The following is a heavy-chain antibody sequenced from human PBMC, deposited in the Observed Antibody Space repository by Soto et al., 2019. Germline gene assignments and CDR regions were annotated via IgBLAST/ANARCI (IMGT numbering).Heavy chain of an antibody. CDR3: ARDSSGYYYRVGAFDI. J-gene: IGHJ3*02. Sequence: QVQLVESGGGGVQPGRSLRLSCAASGFTLSSYGMHWVRQAPGKGLEWVAVIWYDGSNTDYADSVKGRFTISRDNSKNTLYLQMNSLRAEDTAVYYCARDSSGYYYRVGAFDIWGQGTMVTVSS. D-gene: IGHD3-22*01. V-gene: IGHV3-33*01. CDR2: IWYDGSNT. CDR1: GFTLSSYG.